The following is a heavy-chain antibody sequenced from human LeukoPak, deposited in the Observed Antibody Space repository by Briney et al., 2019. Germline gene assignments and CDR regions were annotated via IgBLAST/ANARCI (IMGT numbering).Heavy chain of an antibody. V-gene: IGHV4-4*07. CDR3: ARSTYSSGWYKVWFDP. J-gene: IGHJ5*02. Sequence: SETLSLTCTVSGNSISSYYWSWIRQPAGKGLEWIGRIDTSGNTNYKPSLKSRVTMSVDTSKNQFSLKLSSVTAADTAVYYCARSTYSSGWYKVWFDPWGQGTLVTVSS. CDR2: IDTSGNT. CDR1: GNSISSYY. D-gene: IGHD6-19*01.